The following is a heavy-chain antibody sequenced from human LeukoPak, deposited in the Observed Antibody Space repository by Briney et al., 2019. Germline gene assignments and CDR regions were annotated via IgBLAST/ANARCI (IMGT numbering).Heavy chain of an antibody. CDR3: VRVPQRVPHNWFDP. J-gene: IGHJ5*02. CDR2: MNPHSASV. D-gene: IGHD1-1*01. Sequence: GASVKVSCKASGYTFTSNDINWVRQATGQGPEWMGWMNPHSASVGYAQKFQGRVIMTWDTSISTAYMELSSLTSDDTAVYYCVRVPQRVPHNWFDPWGQGTLVTVSS. CDR1: GYTFTSND. V-gene: IGHV1-8*01.